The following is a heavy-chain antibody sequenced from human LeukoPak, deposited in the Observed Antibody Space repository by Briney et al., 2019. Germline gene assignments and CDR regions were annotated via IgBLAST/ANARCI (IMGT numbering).Heavy chain of an antibody. CDR2: ISAYNGNT. CDR1: GYTFTGYG. V-gene: IGHV1-18*01. CDR3: ARDRRSGYYDSSGYYVFDY. J-gene: IGHJ4*02. D-gene: IGHD3-22*01. Sequence: ASVKVSCKASGYTFTGYGISWVRQAPGQGLEWMGWISAYNGNTNYAQKLQGRVTMTTDTSTSTAYMELRSLRSDDTAVYYCARDRRSGYYDSSGYYVFDYWGQGTLVTVSS.